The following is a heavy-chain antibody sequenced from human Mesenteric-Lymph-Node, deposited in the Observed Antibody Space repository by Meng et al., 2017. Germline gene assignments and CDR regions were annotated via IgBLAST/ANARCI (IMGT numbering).Heavy chain of an antibody. D-gene: IGHD1-20*01. V-gene: IGHV1-2*02. CDR1: GYTFTGYY. CDR3: VRSYINGAHPRDY. CDR2: INPNSGFA. Sequence: QVPLGQSGAEVKKPGASVKVSCKDSGYTFTGYYMHWVRQAPGQGLEWMGWINPNSGFAEYGRKFQGRVTVTRDTSITTAYVELSRLSSDDTAVYYCVRSYINGAHPRDYWGQGTLVTVSS. J-gene: IGHJ4*02.